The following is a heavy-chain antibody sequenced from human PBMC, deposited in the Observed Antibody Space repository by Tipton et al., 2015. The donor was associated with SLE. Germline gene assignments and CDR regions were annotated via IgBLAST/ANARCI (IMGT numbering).Heavy chain of an antibody. V-gene: IGHV3-30-3*01. CDR1: GFTFNSYA. D-gene: IGHD6-13*01. J-gene: IGHJ1*01. CDR2: ISYDGSNV. CDR3: ARDSAPLVIEAAGTGYFQH. Sequence: SLRLSCAASGFTFNSYALHWVRQAPGKGLEWVAIISYDGSNVYYADSVKGRFTISRDNSKNTLYLEMNSLRPEDTAVYYCARDSAPLVIEAAGTGYFQHWGQGTLVTVSS.